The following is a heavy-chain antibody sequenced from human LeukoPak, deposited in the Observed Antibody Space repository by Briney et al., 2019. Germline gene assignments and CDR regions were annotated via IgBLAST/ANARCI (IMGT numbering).Heavy chain of an antibody. J-gene: IGHJ4*02. D-gene: IGHD4-17*01. Sequence: GGSLRLSCAASGFSFSSYAMHWVRQAPGKGLEWVSAIWYDGSNKFYADFVKGRFTISRDSSKNTLFLQMNGLRAEDTAVYYCAKSGPDFGDLPSEYYFDFWGQGTLVTVSS. CDR1: GFSFSSYA. CDR3: AKSGPDFGDLPSEYYFDF. V-gene: IGHV3-33*06. CDR2: IWYDGSNK.